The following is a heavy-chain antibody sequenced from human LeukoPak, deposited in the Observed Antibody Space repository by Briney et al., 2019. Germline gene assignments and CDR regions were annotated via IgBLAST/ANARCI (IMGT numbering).Heavy chain of an antibody. Sequence: SETLSLTCAVYGGSFSGYYWNWIRQPPGKVLEWIGEINHSGSTNYNPSLKSRVTISVDTSKNQFSLELSSVTAADTAVYYCARGRGPSERYWYLDLWGRGTLVTVSS. J-gene: IGHJ2*01. D-gene: IGHD3-16*01. CDR3: ARGRGPSERYWYLDL. CDR1: GGSFSGYY. CDR2: INHSGST. V-gene: IGHV4-34*01.